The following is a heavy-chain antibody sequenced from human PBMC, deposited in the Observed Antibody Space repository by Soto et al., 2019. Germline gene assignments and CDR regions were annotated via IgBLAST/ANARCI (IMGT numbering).Heavy chain of an antibody. Sequence: ASVKVSCKASGGTFRSYAISWVRQAPGQGLEWMGGIIPIFGTANYAQKFQGRVTITADESTSTAYMELSSLRSEDTAVYYCARGQGWYYYDSSGYSYFQHWGQGTLVTVSS. CDR1: GGTFRSYA. CDR3: ARGQGWYYYDSSGYSYFQH. V-gene: IGHV1-69*13. D-gene: IGHD3-22*01. J-gene: IGHJ1*01. CDR2: IIPIFGTA.